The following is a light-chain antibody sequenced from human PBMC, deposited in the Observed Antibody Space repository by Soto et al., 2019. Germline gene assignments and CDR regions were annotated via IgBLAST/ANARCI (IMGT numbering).Light chain of an antibody. V-gene: IGKV3-15*01. Sequence: EIVMTQSPATLSVSPGERATLSCRASQSVSSNLAWYQQKPGQAPRLLIYGASTRATGIPARFSGSGSGTEFTLTTNSLQSEDFAVYYCQQYNNWPPRYTFGQGTKLEIK. CDR2: GAS. CDR3: QQYNNWPPRYT. CDR1: QSVSSN. J-gene: IGKJ2*01.